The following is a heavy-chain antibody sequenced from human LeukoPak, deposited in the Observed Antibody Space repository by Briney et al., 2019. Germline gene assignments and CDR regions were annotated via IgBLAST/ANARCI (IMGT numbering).Heavy chain of an antibody. CDR1: GFTFSTYT. J-gene: IGHJ5*02. CDR2: ISGSSSYI. Sequence: PGGSLRLSCAASGFTFSTYTMNWVRQAPGKGLEWVSSISGSSSYIYYADSVKGRFTISRENAKNSLYLQMNSLRADDTAVYYCARASDYDSVWGSYRYYDWFDPWGQGTLVTVSS. D-gene: IGHD3-16*02. V-gene: IGHV3-21*01. CDR3: ARASDYDSVWGSYRYYDWFDP.